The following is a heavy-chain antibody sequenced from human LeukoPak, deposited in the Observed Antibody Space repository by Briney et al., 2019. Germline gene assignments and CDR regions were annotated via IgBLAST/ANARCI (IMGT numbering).Heavy chain of an antibody. CDR2: IWYDGSNK. V-gene: IGHV3-33*01. J-gene: IGHJ4*02. CDR3: ARVAYCSSTSCYVLDY. CDR1: GFTFSSYG. D-gene: IGHD2-2*01. Sequence: PGRSQRLSCAASGFTFSSYGMHWVRQAPGKGLEWVAVIWYDGSNKYYADSVKGRFTISRDNSKNTLYLQMNSLRAEDTAVYYCARVAYCSSTSCYVLDYWGQGTLVTVSS.